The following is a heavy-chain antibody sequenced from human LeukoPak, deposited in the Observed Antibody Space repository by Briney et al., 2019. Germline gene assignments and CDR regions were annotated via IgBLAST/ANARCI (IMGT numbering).Heavy chain of an antibody. CDR1: GFTFNNFG. Sequence: GGSLGLSCAASGFTFNNFGMHWVRQAPGKGLEWVAFIGFEGLHKYYADSVKGRFTISKDNSKATLYLQMNSLRPEDTAVYYCAKDLHGGYSSDYWGLGTLVAVSS. V-gene: IGHV3-30*02. D-gene: IGHD4-23*01. J-gene: IGHJ4*02. CDR2: IGFEGLHK. CDR3: AKDLHGGYSSDY.